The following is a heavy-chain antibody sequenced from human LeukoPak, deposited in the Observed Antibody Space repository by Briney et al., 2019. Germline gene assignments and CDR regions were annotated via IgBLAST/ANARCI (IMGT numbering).Heavy chain of an antibody. J-gene: IGHJ4*02. Sequence: GGSLRLSCAASGFTFSAYTVSWVRQAPGKGPEWVSSITSSGPHMYYADSVKGRFTVSRDNAKNSLYLQMNSLRAEDTAVYYCARIIGSGGSGSYYYLDYGGQGTLVTVSS. V-gene: IGHV3-21*01. CDR1: GFTFSAYT. D-gene: IGHD3-10*01. CDR2: ITSSGPHM. CDR3: ARIIGSGGSGSYYYLDY.